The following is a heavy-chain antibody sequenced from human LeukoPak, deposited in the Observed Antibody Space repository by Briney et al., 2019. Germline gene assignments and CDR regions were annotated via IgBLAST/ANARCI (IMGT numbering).Heavy chain of an antibody. Sequence: PGGSLRLSCAASGFTFSSYAMGWVRQAPGKGLEYVSAISSNGGSTYYADSVKGRFTISRDNSKNTLYLQMSSLRAEDTAVYYCVKAGCSSTSCPPRDYWGQGTLVTVSS. CDR1: GFTFSSYA. J-gene: IGHJ4*02. V-gene: IGHV3-64D*06. CDR3: VKAGCSSTSCPPRDY. CDR2: ISSNGGST. D-gene: IGHD2-2*01.